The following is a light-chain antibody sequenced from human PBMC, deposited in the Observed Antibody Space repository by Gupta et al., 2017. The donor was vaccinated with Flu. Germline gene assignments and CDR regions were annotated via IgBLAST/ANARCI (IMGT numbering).Light chain of an antibody. V-gene: IGKV1-5*03. J-gene: IGKJ2*01. Sequence: PSTLSASVGDRVTITCRASQTITSWLAWNQQKPGKAPKVLIYKASTLESGVPSRFSGSKSGTEFNLTISSLQPDDFATYYCQQDNGYPYTFGQGTKLEIK. CDR3: QQDNGYPYT. CDR2: KAS. CDR1: QTITSW.